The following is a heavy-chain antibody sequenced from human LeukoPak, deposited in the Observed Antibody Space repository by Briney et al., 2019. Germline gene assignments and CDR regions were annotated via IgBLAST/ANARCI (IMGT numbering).Heavy chain of an antibody. V-gene: IGHV1-69*13. D-gene: IGHD2-8*01. J-gene: IGHJ4*02. CDR3: ATSAAVSVYARRQYYFDY. Sequence: SVKVSCKASGGTFSSYAISWVRQAPGQGVEWMGGISPIFGTANYAQKFQGRVTITADESTSTAYMELSSLRSEDTAVYYCATSAAVSVYARRQYYFDYWGQGTLVTVSS. CDR1: GGTFSSYA. CDR2: ISPIFGTA.